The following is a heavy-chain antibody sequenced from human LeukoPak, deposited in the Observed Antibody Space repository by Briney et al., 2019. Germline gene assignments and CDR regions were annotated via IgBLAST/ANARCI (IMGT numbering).Heavy chain of an antibody. V-gene: IGHV4-59*01. J-gene: IGHJ4*02. CDR1: GGSISRYY. CDR2: ISYSGTT. Sequence: SETLSLTCTVSGGSISRYYWTWIRQPPGKGLEWIGYISYSGTTNYNPSLKSRVTISVDTSRNQLSLKLSSVTAADTAVYYCARGVSKDWLYGPNFDYWGQGTLVTVSS. D-gene: IGHD3-9*01. CDR3: ARGVSKDWLYGPNFDY.